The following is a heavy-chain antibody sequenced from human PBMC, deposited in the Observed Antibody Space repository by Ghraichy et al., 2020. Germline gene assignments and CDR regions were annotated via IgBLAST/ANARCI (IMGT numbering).Heavy chain of an antibody. Sequence: GGSLRLSCAASGFTFSSYSMNWVRQAPGKGLEWVSYISSSSSTIYYADSVKGRFTISRDNAKNSLYLQMNSLRDEDTAVYYCARDYRVVILGSPKNYYYYGMDVWGQGTTVTVSS. V-gene: IGHV3-48*02. CDR3: ARDYRVVILGSPKNYYYYGMDV. D-gene: IGHD3-22*01. J-gene: IGHJ6*02. CDR1: GFTFSSYS. CDR2: ISSSSSTI.